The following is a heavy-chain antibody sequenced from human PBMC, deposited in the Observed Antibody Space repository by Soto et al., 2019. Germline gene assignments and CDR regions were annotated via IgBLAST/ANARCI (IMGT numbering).Heavy chain of an antibody. CDR1: GYTFTGYY. D-gene: IGHD2-2*01. Sequence: ASVKVSCKASGYTFTGYYMHWVRQAPGQGLEWMGWINPNSGGTNYAQKFQGRVTMTRDTSISTAYMELSRLRSDDTAVYYCARVWGSNVVVVPAALGPGYWGQGTLVTISS. CDR3: ARVWGSNVVVVPAALGPGY. J-gene: IGHJ4*02. V-gene: IGHV1-2*02. CDR2: INPNSGGT.